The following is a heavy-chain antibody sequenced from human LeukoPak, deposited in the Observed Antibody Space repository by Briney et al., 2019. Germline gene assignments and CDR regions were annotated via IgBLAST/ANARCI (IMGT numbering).Heavy chain of an antibody. J-gene: IGHJ5*02. Sequence: GASVKVSCKASGGTFSSYAISWVRQAPGQGLEWMGRIIPILGIANYAQKFQGRVTITADKSTSTAYMELSSLRSEDTAVYYCARSGTLNWFDPWGQGTLVTVS. CDR2: IIPILGIA. V-gene: IGHV1-69*04. CDR1: GGTFSSYA. CDR3: ARSGTLNWFDP.